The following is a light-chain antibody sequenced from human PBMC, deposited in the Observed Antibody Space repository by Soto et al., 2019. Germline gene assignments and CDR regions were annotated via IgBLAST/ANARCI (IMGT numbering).Light chain of an antibody. J-gene: IGKJ1*01. CDR3: QQYYEWPRT. CDR2: GAS. V-gene: IGKV3-15*01. Sequence: EIVMTQSPATLSVSPGERATLSFRASHSVSSTLAWYEQKPGQAPMLLIYGASTRATGIPARFSGSGSGTEFTLTISSLQSADFALYYCQQYYEWPRTCGHGTKVEI. CDR1: HSVSST.